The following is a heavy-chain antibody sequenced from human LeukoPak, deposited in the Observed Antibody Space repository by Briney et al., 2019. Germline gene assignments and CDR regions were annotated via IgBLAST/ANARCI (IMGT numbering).Heavy chain of an antibody. V-gene: IGHV1-46*01. CDR2: INPSGGST. CDR3: ARLGGEEYSSSWYVPDY. Sequence: ASVKVSCKASGYTFTSYYMHWVRQAPGQGLEWMGIINPSGGSTSYAQKFQGRVTMTRDTSTSTVYMELSSLRSEDTAVYYCARLGGEEYSSSWYVPDYWGQGTLVTVSS. CDR1: GYTFTSYY. J-gene: IGHJ4*02. D-gene: IGHD6-13*01.